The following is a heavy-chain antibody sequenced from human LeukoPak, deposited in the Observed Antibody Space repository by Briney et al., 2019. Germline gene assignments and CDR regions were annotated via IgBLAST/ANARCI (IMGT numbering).Heavy chain of an antibody. CDR2: ISSSSSYI. CDR1: GFTFSSYS. Sequence: GGSLRLSCAASGFTFSSYSMNWVRQAPGKGLEWVSSISSSSSYIYYADSVKGRFTISRDNTKNLLYLEMNSLRAEDTAMYFCVRDVGAVRGEVYFDYWGQGTLVTVSS. D-gene: IGHD3-10*01. CDR3: VRDVGAVRGEVYFDY. V-gene: IGHV3-21*06. J-gene: IGHJ4*02.